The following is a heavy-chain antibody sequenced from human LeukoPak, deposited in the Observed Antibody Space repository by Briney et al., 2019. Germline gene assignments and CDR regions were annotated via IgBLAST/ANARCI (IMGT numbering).Heavy chain of an antibody. D-gene: IGHD6-13*01. Sequence: SVKVSCKASGGTFSSYAISWVRQAPGQGLEWMGRIIPIFGIANYAQKFQGRVTITADKSTSTAYMELSSLRSEDTAVYYCARGPGAAADNPWGQGTLVTVSP. J-gene: IGHJ5*02. V-gene: IGHV1-69*04. CDR2: IIPIFGIA. CDR3: ARGPGAAADNP. CDR1: GGTFSSYA.